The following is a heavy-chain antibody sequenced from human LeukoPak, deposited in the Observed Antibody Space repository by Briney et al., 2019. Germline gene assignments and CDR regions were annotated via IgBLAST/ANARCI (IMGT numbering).Heavy chain of an antibody. J-gene: IGHJ6*02. CDR2: ISWDGGNT. Sequence: GGSLRLSCAASGFTFDDYAMHWVRQAPGKGLEWVSLISWDGGNTYYADSVKGRFTISRDNTKYSLYLQMNSLRPEDTALYYCARDIEETEVTPGGMDVWGQGTTVTVSS. V-gene: IGHV3-43D*03. CDR3: ARDIEETEVTPGGMDV. CDR1: GFTFDDYA. D-gene: IGHD4-23*01.